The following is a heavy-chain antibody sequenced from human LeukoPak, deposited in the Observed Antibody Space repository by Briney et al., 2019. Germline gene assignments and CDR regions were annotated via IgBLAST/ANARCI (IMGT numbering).Heavy chain of an antibody. CDR2: FDPEDGET. CDR3: AGGSGWLIDY. J-gene: IGHJ4*02. D-gene: IGHD6-19*01. CDR1: GYTLTELS. Sequence: ASVKVSCKVSGYTLTELSMHWVRQAPGKGLEWMGGFDPEDGETIYAQKFQGRVTMTEDTSTDTAYMELNSLRAEDTGVYYCAGGSGWLIDYWGQGTPVTVSS. V-gene: IGHV1-24*01.